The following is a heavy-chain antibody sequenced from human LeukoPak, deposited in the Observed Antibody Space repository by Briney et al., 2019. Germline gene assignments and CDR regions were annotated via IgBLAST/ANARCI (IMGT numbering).Heavy chain of an antibody. CDR3: ATGSIAADVLNFDY. CDR1: GFTFSHA. Sequence: GGSLRLSCAGYGFTFSHAWMNWVRQAPGKGLEWVSAISGSGGSTYYADSVKGRFTISRDNSKNTLYLQMNSLRAEDTAVYYCATGSIAADVLNFDYWGQGTLVTVSS. D-gene: IGHD6-6*01. J-gene: IGHJ4*02. CDR2: ISGSGGST. V-gene: IGHV3-23*01.